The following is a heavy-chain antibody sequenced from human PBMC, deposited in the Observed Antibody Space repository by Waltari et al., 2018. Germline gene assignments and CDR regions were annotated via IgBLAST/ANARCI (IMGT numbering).Heavy chain of an antibody. D-gene: IGHD6-13*01. Sequence: QVQLQQWGAGLLKPSETLSLTCAVYGGSFSGYYWSWIRQPPAKGLEWIGEINHSGSTNYNPSLKSRVTISVDTSKNQYSLKLSSVTAADTAVYYCARVSAAAPYYYYYYGMDVWGQGTTVTVSS. V-gene: IGHV4-34*01. CDR2: INHSGST. J-gene: IGHJ6*02. CDR1: GGSFSGYY. CDR3: ARVSAAAPYYYYYYGMDV.